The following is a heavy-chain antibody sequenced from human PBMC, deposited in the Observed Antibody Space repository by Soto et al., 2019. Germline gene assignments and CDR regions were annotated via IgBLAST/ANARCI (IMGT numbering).Heavy chain of an antibody. V-gene: IGHV3-30-3*01. Sequence: GGSLRLSCAASGFTFSSYAMHWVRQAPGKGLEWVAVISYDGSNKYYADSVKGRFTISRDNSKNTLYLQMNSLRAEDTAVYYCARDRWNTGMVMTDAFDIWGQGTMVTVSS. CDR3: ARDRWNTGMVMTDAFDI. J-gene: IGHJ3*02. CDR2: ISYDGSNK. D-gene: IGHD5-18*01. CDR1: GFTFSSYA.